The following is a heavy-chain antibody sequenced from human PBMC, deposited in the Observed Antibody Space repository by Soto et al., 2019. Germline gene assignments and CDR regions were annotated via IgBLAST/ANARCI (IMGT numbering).Heavy chain of an antibody. CDR2: ISYDGSNK. J-gene: IGHJ6*02. CDR1: GFTFSSYG. Sequence: GGSLRLSCAASGFTFSSYGMHWVRQAPGKGLEWVAVISYDGSNKYYADSVKGRFTISRDNSKNTLYLQMNSLRAEDTAVYYCAKDRINPRGWSGYLVNQSYDYGMDVWGQGTTVTVSS. D-gene: IGHD3-3*01. V-gene: IGHV3-30*18. CDR3: AKDRINPRGWSGYLVNQSYDYGMDV.